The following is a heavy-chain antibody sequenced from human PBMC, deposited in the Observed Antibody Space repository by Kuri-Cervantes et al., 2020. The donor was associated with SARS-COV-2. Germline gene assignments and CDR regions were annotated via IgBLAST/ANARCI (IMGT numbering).Heavy chain of an antibody. V-gene: IGHV3-21*01. CDR2: ITTSPSSM. CDR3: ARDDNMAVTPIPLDS. CDR1: GFNFNQYS. J-gene: IGHJ4*02. Sequence: GESLKISCTASGFNFNQYSLNWVRQAPGKGLEWLSSITTSPSSMYYAASVRGRFAISRDDAKNTVHLQLNSLTVEDTAIYYCARDDNMAVTPIPLDSWGQGTRVTFSS. D-gene: IGHD2-21*02.